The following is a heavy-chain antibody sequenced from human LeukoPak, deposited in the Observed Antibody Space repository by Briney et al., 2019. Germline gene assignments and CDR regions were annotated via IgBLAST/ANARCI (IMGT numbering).Heavy chain of an antibody. CDR3: ARDRSYDGSGSYFMGMDV. D-gene: IGHD3-10*01. Sequence: PLGSLRLSCGASGFIFSHYWMSWVRQAQGQGLEWVANIKQDGSVKYYVDSLKGRFTISRDNARNSVYLQMNSLRAEDTAVYYCARDRSYDGSGSYFMGMDVWGQGTTVTVSS. V-gene: IGHV3-7*01. J-gene: IGHJ6*02. CDR1: GFIFSHYW. CDR2: IKQDGSVK.